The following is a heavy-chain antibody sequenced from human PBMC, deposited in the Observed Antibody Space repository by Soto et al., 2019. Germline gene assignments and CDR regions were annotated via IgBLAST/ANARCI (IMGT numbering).Heavy chain of an antibody. CDR1: GFTFSSYA. Sequence: QVQLVESGGGVVQPGRSLRLSCAASGFTFSSYAMHWVRQAPGKGLEWVAVISYDGSNKYYADSVKGRFTISRDNSENTLYLQMNSLRAEDTAVYYCAREDIEVAADYWGQGTLVTVSS. D-gene: IGHD6-19*01. J-gene: IGHJ4*02. CDR3: AREDIEVAADY. CDR2: ISYDGSNK. V-gene: IGHV3-30-3*01.